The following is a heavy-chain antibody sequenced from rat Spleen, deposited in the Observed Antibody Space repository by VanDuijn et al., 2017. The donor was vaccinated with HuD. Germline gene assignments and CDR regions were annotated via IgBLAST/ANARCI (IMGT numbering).Heavy chain of an antibody. J-gene: IGHJ2*01. Sequence: EVQLVETGGGLVQPGKSLKLSCVASGFRFSSYWMYWVRQAPGKGLEWVSSISNDGVNTYYPDSVKGRFTISRDNVESIVYLQMNSLKSEDTATYYCAVAGYGYWGQGVMVTVSS. CDR2: ISNDGVNT. D-gene: IGHD2-3*01. CDR3: AVAGYGY. CDR1: GFRFSSYW. V-gene: IGHV5-58*01.